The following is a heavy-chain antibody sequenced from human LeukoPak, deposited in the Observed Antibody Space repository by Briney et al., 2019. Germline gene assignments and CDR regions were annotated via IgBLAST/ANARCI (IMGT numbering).Heavy chain of an antibody. Sequence: GGSLRLSCEASGITFNNYWLHWVRQAPGKGLVWVSRVDTDGSGTIYADSVKGRFTVSRDNAKNTLYLQMISLRAEDTAVYYCARGGYSGGLDYWGQGILVTVSS. CDR1: GITFNNYW. CDR2: VDTDGSGT. V-gene: IGHV3-74*01. CDR3: ARGGYSGGLDY. D-gene: IGHD6-19*01. J-gene: IGHJ4*02.